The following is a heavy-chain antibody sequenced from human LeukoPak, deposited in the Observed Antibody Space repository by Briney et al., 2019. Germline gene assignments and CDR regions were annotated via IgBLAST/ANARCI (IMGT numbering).Heavy chain of an antibody. D-gene: IGHD1-26*01. J-gene: IGHJ4*02. CDR1: GFTFSSYE. CDR2: ISSSGSTI. V-gene: IGHV3-48*03. CDR3: ARDGEWELPGIDY. Sequence: GGSLRLSCAASGFTFSSYEMNWVRQALGKGLEWVSYISSSGSTIYYADSVKGRFTISRDNAKNSLYLQMNSLRAEDTAVYYCARDGEWELPGIDYWGQGTLVTVSS.